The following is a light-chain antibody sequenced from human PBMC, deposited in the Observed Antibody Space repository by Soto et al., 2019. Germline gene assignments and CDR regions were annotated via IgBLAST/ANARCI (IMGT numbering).Light chain of an antibody. Sequence: QSALTQPASVSGSPGQSIAISCTGTSSDVGGYNYVSWYHQYPGKAPKLMIFDVNNRPSGVSDRFSGSKFGNTASLTISGLQPEDEGDYFCTSYTSTSTLVFGGGTKLTVL. CDR1: SSDVGGYNY. V-gene: IGLV2-14*01. J-gene: IGLJ3*02. CDR2: DVN. CDR3: TSYTSTSTLV.